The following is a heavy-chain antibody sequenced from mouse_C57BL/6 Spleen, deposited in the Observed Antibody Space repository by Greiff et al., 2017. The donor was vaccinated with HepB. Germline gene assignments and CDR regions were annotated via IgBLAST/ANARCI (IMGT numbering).Heavy chain of an antibody. CDR1: GYTFTSYW. J-gene: IGHJ1*03. CDR3: ARWDYGSSYDWYFDV. V-gene: IGHV1-53*01. CDR2: INPSNGGT. D-gene: IGHD1-1*01. Sequence: VQLQQPGTELVKPGASVKLSCKASGYTFTSYWMHWVKQRPGQGLEWIGNINPSNGGTNYNEKFKSKATLTVDKSSSTAYMQLSSLTSEDSAVYYCARWDYGSSYDWYFDVWGTGTTVTVSS.